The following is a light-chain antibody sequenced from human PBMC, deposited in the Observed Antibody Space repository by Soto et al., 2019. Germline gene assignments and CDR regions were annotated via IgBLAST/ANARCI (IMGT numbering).Light chain of an antibody. J-gene: IGLJ3*02. V-gene: IGLV8-61*01. CDR3: VLYMGSGIWV. CDR2: STN. CDR1: SGSVSTSYY. Sequence: QTVVTQEPSFSVSPGRTVTLTCGLSSGSVSTSYYPSWYQQTPGQAPRTLIYSTNTRSSGVHDRFSGSILGNKAALTITGAQADDESDYYCVLYMGSGIWVFGGGTKVTLL.